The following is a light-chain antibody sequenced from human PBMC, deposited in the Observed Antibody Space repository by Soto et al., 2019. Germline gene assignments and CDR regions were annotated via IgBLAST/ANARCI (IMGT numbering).Light chain of an antibody. CDR3: RQGGTSPKT. J-gene: IGKJ1*01. CDR2: GAS. Sequence: EIVLTQSPGTLSLSPGDRATLSCRASQTVSSSFLAWYQQKPGQAPRLLIYGASSRATGIPDRFSGSGVGTDFPLPISRLGPEDFALYYCRQGGTSPKTLARGTKLEVK. CDR1: QTVSSSF. V-gene: IGKV3-20*01.